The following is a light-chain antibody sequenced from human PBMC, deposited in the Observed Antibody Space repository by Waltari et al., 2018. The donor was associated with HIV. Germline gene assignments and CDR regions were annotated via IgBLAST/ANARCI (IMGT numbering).Light chain of an antibody. CDR2: DAS. V-gene: IGKV3D-20*01. CDR1: QTINSNF. Sequence: VLTQSPLSLCLSPGERATLSCGASQTINSNFLAWYQQRLGLPPSLLIYDASKRASGVPDRFSGAGSGTDFTLTINRLDPEDSAVYFCQQYSSSPWTFGQGTKV. CDR3: QQYSSSPWT. J-gene: IGKJ1*01.